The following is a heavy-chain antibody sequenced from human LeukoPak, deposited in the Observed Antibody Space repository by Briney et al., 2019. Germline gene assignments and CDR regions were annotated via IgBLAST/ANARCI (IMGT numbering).Heavy chain of an antibody. CDR1: GFTFSSYA. CDR2: ISSSSSTI. J-gene: IGHJ6*03. Sequence: GGSLRLSCAASGFTFSSYAMSWVRQAPGKGLEWVSYISSSSSTIYYADSVKGRFTISRDNAKNSLYLQMNSLRAEDTAVYYCARDSYDFWSGPYYYYYYMDVWGKGTTVTVSS. D-gene: IGHD3-3*01. V-gene: IGHV3-48*01. CDR3: ARDSYDFWSGPYYYYYYMDV.